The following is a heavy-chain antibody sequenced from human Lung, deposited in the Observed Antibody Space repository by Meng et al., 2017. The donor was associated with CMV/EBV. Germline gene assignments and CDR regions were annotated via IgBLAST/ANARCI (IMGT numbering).Heavy chain of an antibody. CDR2: MSYDGSNK. CDR1: GFTFSNYA. D-gene: IGHD3-22*01. V-gene: IGHV3-30-3*01. Sequence: GESLKISCAASGFTFSNYAMHWVRQAPGKGLEWVAVMSYDGSNKYYADSVKGRFTISRDNSKNTLHLQMNSLRAEDTAMYYCARDRSYDSSGYLDYWGQGTLVTVSS. CDR3: ARDRSYDSSGYLDY. J-gene: IGHJ4*02.